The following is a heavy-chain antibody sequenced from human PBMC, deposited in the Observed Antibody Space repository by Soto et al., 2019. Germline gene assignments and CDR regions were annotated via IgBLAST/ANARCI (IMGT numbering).Heavy chain of an antibody. D-gene: IGHD1-26*01. CDR1: GFTFNNAW. CDR3: ATDPYRCSGSYFDN. J-gene: IGHJ4*02. Sequence: EVQLVESGGGLVKPGGSLRLSCAASGFTFNNAWMTWVREAPGKGLEWVGRIRSIPDGGTTDYAAPVKGRFTISRDDSQNTLYLQMNSLTTEDTAVYYCATDPYRCSGSYFDNWGQGTLVTVSS. CDR2: IRSIPDGGTT. V-gene: IGHV3-15*07.